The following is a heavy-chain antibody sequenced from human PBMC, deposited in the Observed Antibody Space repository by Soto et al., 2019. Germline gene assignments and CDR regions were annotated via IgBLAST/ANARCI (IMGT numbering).Heavy chain of an antibody. CDR2: ISGSGGST. CDR3: AKDDYSKYYYYYYMDV. V-gene: IGHV3-23*01. D-gene: IGHD4-4*01. CDR1: GFTFSSYA. J-gene: IGHJ6*03. Sequence: GGSLRLSCAASGFTFSSYAMSWVRQAPGKGLEWVSAISGSGGSTYYADSVKGRFTISRDNSKNTLYLQMNSLRAEDTAVYYCAKDDYSKYYYYYYMDVWGKGTTVTVSS.